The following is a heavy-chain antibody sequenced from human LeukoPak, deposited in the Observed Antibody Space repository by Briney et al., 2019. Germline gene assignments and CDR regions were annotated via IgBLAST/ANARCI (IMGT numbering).Heavy chain of an antibody. Sequence: ASVKVSCKASGYTFTSYGISWVRQAPGQGLEWMGWISAYNGNTDYAQKLQGGVTMTTDTSTSTAYMELRSLRSDDTAVYYCARDRWDEWLRQYYYYYYGMDVWGQGTTVTVSS. D-gene: IGHD5-12*01. CDR2: ISAYNGNT. CDR3: ARDRWDEWLRQYYYYYYGMDV. CDR1: GYTFTSYG. V-gene: IGHV1-18*01. J-gene: IGHJ6*02.